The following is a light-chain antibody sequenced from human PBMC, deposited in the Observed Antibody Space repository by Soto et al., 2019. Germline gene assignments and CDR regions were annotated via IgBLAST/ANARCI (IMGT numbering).Light chain of an antibody. CDR2: RNN. Sequence: QTLVTQPPSASGTPGQRVTISCSGSSSNIGSNYVYWYQQLPGTAPKLLIYRNNQRPSGVPDRFSGSKSGTSASLAISGLRSEDEADYYCAAWDDSLSGVVFGGGTKVTVL. J-gene: IGLJ2*01. CDR3: AAWDDSLSGVV. V-gene: IGLV1-47*01. CDR1: SSNIGSNY.